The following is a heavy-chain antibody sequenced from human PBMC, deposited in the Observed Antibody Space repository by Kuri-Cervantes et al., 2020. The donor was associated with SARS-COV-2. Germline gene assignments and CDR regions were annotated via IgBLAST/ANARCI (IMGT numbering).Heavy chain of an antibody. CDR3: ARGQWYYDSSGYYLSPVSDAFDI. V-gene: IGHV4-61*02. Sequence: SETLSLTCTVSGGSISSGSYYWSWIRQPAGKGLEWIGRIYTSGSTNYNPSLKSRVTISVDTSKTQFSLKLSSVTAADTAVYYCARGQWYYDSSGYYLSPVSDAFDIRGQGTMVTVSS. CDR2: IYTSGST. J-gene: IGHJ3*02. D-gene: IGHD3-22*01. CDR1: GGSISSGSYY.